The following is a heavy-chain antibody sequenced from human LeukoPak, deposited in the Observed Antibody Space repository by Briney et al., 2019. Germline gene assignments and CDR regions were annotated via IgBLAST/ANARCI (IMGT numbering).Heavy chain of an antibody. D-gene: IGHD3-3*01. CDR1: GFTFDDYA. CDR2: ISWNSGSI. CDR3: AKVAIFGVVTTHDFDY. J-gene: IGHJ4*02. V-gene: IGHV3-9*01. Sequence: GGSLRLSCAASGFTFDDYAMHWVRQAPGKGLEWVSGISWNSGSIGYADSVKGRFTISRDNAKNSLYLQMNSLGAEDTALYYCAKVAIFGVVTTHDFDYWGQGTLVTVSS.